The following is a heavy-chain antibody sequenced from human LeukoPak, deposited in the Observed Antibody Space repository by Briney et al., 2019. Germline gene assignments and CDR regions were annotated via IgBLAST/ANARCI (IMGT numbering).Heavy chain of an antibody. CDR1: DGSFSGYY. V-gene: IGHV4-34*01. Sequence: SETLSLTCAVYDGSFSGYYWSWIRQPPGKGLEWIGEFNHSGSTNYNPSLKSRVTISVDTSKNQFSPKLSSVTAADTAVYYCARVLGYCSSTSCSRLNWFDPWGQGTLVTVSS. CDR3: ARVLGYCSSTSCSRLNWFDP. D-gene: IGHD2-2*01. J-gene: IGHJ5*02. CDR2: FNHSGST.